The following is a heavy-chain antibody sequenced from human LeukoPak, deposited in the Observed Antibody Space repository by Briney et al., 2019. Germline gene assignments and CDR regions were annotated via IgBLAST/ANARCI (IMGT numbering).Heavy chain of an antibody. Sequence: SETLSLTCTVSGDSINNFYWNWIRQPAGKRPEWIGRIYSSGSTHYNPSLKSRVTMSIDTSKTQFSLKLTSMTAADTAVYYCARDPFRSSFDSWGQGTLVTVSS. V-gene: IGHV4-4*07. J-gene: IGHJ4*02. CDR2: IYSSGST. CDR1: GDSINNFY. CDR3: ARDPFRSSFDS. D-gene: IGHD1-26*01.